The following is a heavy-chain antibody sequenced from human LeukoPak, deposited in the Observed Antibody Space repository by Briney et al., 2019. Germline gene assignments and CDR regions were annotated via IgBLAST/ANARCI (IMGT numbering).Heavy chain of an antibody. CDR1: GFTFSSYE. Sequence: GGSLRLSCAASGFTFSSYEMNWVRQAPGKGLEWVAVISYDGSKRYYADSVKGRFTISRDTSNKTAYLEMNSLRVDDTAVYYCARDVISRQMITLGLGFWGQGTLVTVSS. D-gene: IGHD1-20*01. V-gene: IGHV3-30*03. J-gene: IGHJ4*02. CDR2: ISYDGSKR. CDR3: ARDVISRQMITLGLGF.